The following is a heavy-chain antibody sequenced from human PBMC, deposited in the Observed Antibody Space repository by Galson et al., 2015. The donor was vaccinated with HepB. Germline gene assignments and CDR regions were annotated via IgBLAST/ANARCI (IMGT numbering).Heavy chain of an antibody. CDR1: GFTVSSNY. CDR2: IYSGGST. V-gene: IGHV3-53*01. CDR3: ARDFQPTIGGDPTHRTDDAFDI. D-gene: IGHD3-10*01. Sequence: SLRLSCAASGFTVSSNYMSWVRQAPGKGLEWVSVIYSGGSTYYADSVKGRFTISRDNSKNTLYLQMNSLRAEDTAVYYCARDFQPTIGGDPTHRTDDAFDIWGQGTMVAVSS. J-gene: IGHJ3*02.